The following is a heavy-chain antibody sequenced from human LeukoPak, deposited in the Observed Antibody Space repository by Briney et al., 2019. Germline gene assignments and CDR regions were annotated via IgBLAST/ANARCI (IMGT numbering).Heavy chain of an antibody. J-gene: IGHJ6*02. D-gene: IGHD3-10*02. CDR1: GYTFTLYA. CDR3: EKGNAMYVGGNPLDV. CDR2: ISSDGSNN. Sequence: GASLKLSCKASGYTFTLYAMHWVRQAPGKGLEWMAVISSDGSNNYYADSVKGRFTISRDNSKNTVYVQMNSLRGEDTAVYYCEKGNAMYVGGNPLDVWGQGTTVTVSS. V-gene: IGHV3-30*18.